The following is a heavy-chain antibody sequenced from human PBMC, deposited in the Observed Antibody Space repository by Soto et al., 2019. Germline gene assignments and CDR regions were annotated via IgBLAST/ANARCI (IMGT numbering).Heavy chain of an antibody. V-gene: IGHV1-8*01. D-gene: IGHD2-15*01. J-gene: IGHJ4*02. Sequence: QVKLMQSGAEVRKPGASVKVSCEASGYPFIAFDINWVRQAAGQGLEWMGWMNPDSGDTAFARRFQDRITMTRTTSISTAYMELSRLTSDDTAVYYCVRQPGGVATPGDDYWGQGTLVSDSS. CDR3: VRQPGGVATPGDDY. CDR2: MNPDSGDT. CDR1: GYPFIAFD.